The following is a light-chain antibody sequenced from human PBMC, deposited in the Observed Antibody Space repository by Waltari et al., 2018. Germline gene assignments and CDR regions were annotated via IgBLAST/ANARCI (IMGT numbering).Light chain of an antibody. CDR1: SSDVGGYDY. CDR3: SSYAGGNNAKVV. V-gene: IGLV2-8*01. CDR2: EVS. J-gene: IGLJ2*01. Sequence: QSALTQPPSASGSPGQSVTISCTGTSSDVGGYDYVPWYQQHPGKAPKLMIYEVSQRPSGVPARFSGSKSGNRASLTVSGLQAEDEADYYCSSYAGGNNAKVVFGGGTKLTVL.